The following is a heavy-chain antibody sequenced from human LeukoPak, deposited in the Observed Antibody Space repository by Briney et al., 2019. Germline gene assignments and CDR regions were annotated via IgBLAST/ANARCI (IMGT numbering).Heavy chain of an antibody. CDR2: ISSGSSAI. J-gene: IGHJ6*03. CDR1: GFTFTTYS. CDR3: ARVSLPLYYYYYMDV. V-gene: IGHV3-21*01. Sequence: RGSLRLSCEASGFTFTTYSMTWVRQAPGKGLEWVSIISSGSSAIFSADALKGRFTISRDDAKNLLYLDMNSLRAEDTAVYYCARVSLPLYYYYYMDVWGKGTTVTISS.